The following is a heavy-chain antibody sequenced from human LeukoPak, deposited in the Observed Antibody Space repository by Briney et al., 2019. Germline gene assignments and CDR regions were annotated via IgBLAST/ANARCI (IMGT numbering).Heavy chain of an antibody. CDR3: ARRGRGRGY. CDR2: IYTSGGT. Sequence: SSQTLSLTCTVSGGSISSGNYYWSWIRKPAGKGLEWIGRIYTSGGTNYNPSLKSRVTISVDTSKNQFSLKLSSVTAADTAVYYCARRGRGRGYWGQGTLVTVSS. D-gene: IGHD1-26*01. V-gene: IGHV4-61*02. J-gene: IGHJ4*02. CDR1: GGSISSGNYY.